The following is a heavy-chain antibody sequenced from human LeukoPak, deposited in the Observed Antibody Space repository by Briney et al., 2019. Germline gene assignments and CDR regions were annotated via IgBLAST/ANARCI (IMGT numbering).Heavy chain of an antibody. CDR2: ISSSSSYI. J-gene: IGHJ3*02. CDR1: GFTFSSYS. D-gene: IGHD6-13*01. CDR3: ARDRKWQQLIVFPPDAFDI. Sequence: KPGGSLRLSCAASGFTFSSYSMNWVRQAPGKGLEWVSSISSSSSYIYYADSVKGRFTISRDNAKNSLYLQMNSLRAEDTAVYYCARDRKWQQLIVFPPDAFDIWGQGTMVTVSS. V-gene: IGHV3-21*01.